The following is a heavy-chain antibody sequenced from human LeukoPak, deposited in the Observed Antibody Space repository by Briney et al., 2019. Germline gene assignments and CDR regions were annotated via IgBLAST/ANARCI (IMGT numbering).Heavy chain of an antibody. CDR3: ATANLFSSSWYYFDY. Sequence: GASVKVSCKASGGTFSSYAISWVRQAPGQGLEWMGGFDPEDGETIYAQKFQGRVTMTEDTSTDTAYMELSSLRSEDTAVYYCATANLFSSSWYYFDYWGQGTLVTVSS. J-gene: IGHJ4*02. D-gene: IGHD6-13*01. CDR2: FDPEDGET. V-gene: IGHV1-24*01. CDR1: GGTFSSYA.